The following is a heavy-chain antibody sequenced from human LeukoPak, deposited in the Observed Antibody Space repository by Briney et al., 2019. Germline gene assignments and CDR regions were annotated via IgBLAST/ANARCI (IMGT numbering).Heavy chain of an antibody. CDR3: ARGYCTNGVCGWFDP. V-gene: IGHV4-59*01. J-gene: IGHJ5*02. CDR2: IYYSGST. Sequence: SETLSLTCTVSGGSISSYYWSWIRQPPGKGLEWIGYIYYSGSTNYNPSLKSRVTISVDTSKNQSSLKLSSVTAADTAVYYCARGYCTNGVCGWFDPWGQGTLVTVSS. CDR1: GGSISSYY. D-gene: IGHD2-8*01.